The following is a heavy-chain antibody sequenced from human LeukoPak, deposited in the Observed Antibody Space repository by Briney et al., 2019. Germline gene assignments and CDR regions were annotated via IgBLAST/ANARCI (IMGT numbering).Heavy chain of an antibody. CDR3: AREGRVSGYDFDC. CDR2: INSDGSST. V-gene: IGHV3-74*03. D-gene: IGHD5-12*01. Sequence: GGSLRLSCAASGFTFSSYWMHWVRQAPGKGLVWVSRINSDGSSTTYADSVKGRFTISRDNAKNTLYLQMNSLRVEGTAVYYCAREGRVSGYDFDCWGQGTLVTVSS. J-gene: IGHJ4*02. CDR1: GFTFSSYW.